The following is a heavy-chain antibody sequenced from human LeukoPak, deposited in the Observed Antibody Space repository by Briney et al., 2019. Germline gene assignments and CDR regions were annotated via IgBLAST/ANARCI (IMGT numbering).Heavy chain of an antibody. CDR2: ISSSSGYI. D-gene: IGHD6-19*01. Sequence: GGSLRLSCAASGFTFSSYSMIWVRQAPGKGLEWVSSISSSSGYIYYADSVKGRFTISRDNAKNSLYLQMYSLRVEDTAVYYCTKVRPPPGSGWYGGDDSWGQGTLVTVSS. V-gene: IGHV3-21*04. J-gene: IGHJ4*02. CDR3: TKVRPPPGSGWYGGDDS. CDR1: GFTFSSYS.